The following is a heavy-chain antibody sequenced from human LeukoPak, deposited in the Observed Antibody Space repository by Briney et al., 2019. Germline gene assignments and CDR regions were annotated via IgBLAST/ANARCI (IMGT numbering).Heavy chain of an antibody. J-gene: IGHJ4*02. V-gene: IGHV4-34*01. CDR3: LSGGVFDY. CDR1: GGSFSGYY. D-gene: IGHD6-19*01. CDR2: INHSGST. Sequence: PSETLSLTCAVYGGSFSGYYWSWIRQPPGKGLEWIGEINHSGSTNYNPSLKSRVTISVDPSKNQFSLKLSSVTAADTAVYYCLSGGVFDYWGQGTLVTVSS.